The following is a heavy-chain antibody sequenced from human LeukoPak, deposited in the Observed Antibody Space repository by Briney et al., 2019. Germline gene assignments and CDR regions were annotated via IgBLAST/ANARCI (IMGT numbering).Heavy chain of an antibody. D-gene: IGHD6-19*01. J-gene: IGHJ5*02. CDR1: GFTFSRYG. V-gene: IGHV3-23*01. CDR3: ARDWSSGWYNWFDP. Sequence: GGSLRLSCAASGFTFSRYGMSWVRQAPGKGLEWVSAISGSGGSTYYADSVKGRFTISRDNSRNTLYLQMNSLRAEDTAVYYCARDWSSGWYNWFDPWGQGTLVTVSS. CDR2: ISGSGGST.